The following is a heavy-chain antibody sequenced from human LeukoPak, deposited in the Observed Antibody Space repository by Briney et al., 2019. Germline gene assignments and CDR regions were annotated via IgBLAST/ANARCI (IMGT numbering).Heavy chain of an antibody. CDR2: IIPIFHTA. D-gene: IGHD3-22*01. Sequence: GASVKVSCKASGGTFRSYAINWVRQAPGQGLEWMGRIIPIFHTANYAQKFQGRVTITTEQSTSTAYVELSSLRSEDTAVYYCARDIPGSSGYFNDAFDMWGQGTMVTVSS. J-gene: IGHJ3*02. CDR3: ARDIPGSSGYFNDAFDM. CDR1: GGTFRSYA. V-gene: IGHV1-69*05.